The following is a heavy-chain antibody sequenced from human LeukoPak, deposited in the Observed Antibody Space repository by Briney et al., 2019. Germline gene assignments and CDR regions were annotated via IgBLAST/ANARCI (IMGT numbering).Heavy chain of an antibody. J-gene: IGHJ4*02. Sequence: GGSLRLSCAASGFTFSRYGMSWVRQAPGKGLECVANINEDGSEKDYVDSVKGRFTISRDNAKDSLYMQMNSLRVEDTAVYYCARFNSGYESAFDNWGQGTLVTVSS. CDR2: INEDGSEK. CDR1: GFTFSRYG. CDR3: ARFNSGYESAFDN. D-gene: IGHD5-12*01. V-gene: IGHV3-7*05.